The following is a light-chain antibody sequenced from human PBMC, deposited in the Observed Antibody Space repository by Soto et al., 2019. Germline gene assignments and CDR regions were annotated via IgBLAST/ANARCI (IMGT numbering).Light chain of an antibody. CDR2: KAS. Sequence: DIQMTQSPSTLSASVGDRVTITCRASQSICSWLAWYQQRPGKAPDLLIFKASILESGVPSRFSGSGSGTEFTLTISSLQPDDFATYYCQQYSTYPLTCGQGTKVE. CDR3: QQYSTYPLT. V-gene: IGKV1-5*03. CDR1: QSICSW. J-gene: IGKJ1*01.